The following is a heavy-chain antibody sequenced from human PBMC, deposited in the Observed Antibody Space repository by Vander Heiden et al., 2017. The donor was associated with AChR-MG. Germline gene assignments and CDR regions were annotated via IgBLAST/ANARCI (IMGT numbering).Heavy chain of an antibody. CDR3: ACDTV. Sequence: EVHLVESGGGLVQPGGSVRPSCAASGFRFTRDWMMWVRQAPGKGLQWVASVNDDGSATYYVDSVKGRFTISRDNARDSFYLLMNSLRAEDTAVYYCACDTVWGQGALVTVSS. J-gene: IGHJ4*02. V-gene: IGHV3-7*01. CDR1: GFRFTRDW. D-gene: IGHD4-4*01. CDR2: VNDDGSAT.